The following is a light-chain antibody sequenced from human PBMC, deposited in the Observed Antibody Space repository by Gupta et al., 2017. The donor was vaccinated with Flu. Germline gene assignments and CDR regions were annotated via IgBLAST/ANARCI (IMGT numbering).Light chain of an antibody. CDR3: QSYDSSLHAVV. V-gene: IGLV1-40*01. Sequence: VSTSCTGRRSNIGAHYEVNWYQQLPGAAPKLLVYGDTNRPSGVPDRFSGSKSGTSASLDITGLQAEDEADYYCQSYDSSLHAVVFGGGTKL. CDR1: RSNIGAHYE. J-gene: IGLJ2*01. CDR2: GDT.